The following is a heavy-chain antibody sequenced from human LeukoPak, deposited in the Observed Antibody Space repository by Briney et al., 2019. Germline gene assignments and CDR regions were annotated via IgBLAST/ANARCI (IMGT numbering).Heavy chain of an antibody. Sequence: GESLKISCEGSGYSFTSYWIAWARQIPGKGLEWMGIIYPGDSDTRYSPSFQGQVTISADKSISTAYLQWSSLKASDTAIYYCASSNGYTYVSALEGWGQGTLVTVSS. CDR2: IYPGDSDT. CDR3: ASSNGYTYVSALEG. D-gene: IGHD5-18*01. CDR1: GYSFTSYW. V-gene: IGHV5-51*01. J-gene: IGHJ4*02.